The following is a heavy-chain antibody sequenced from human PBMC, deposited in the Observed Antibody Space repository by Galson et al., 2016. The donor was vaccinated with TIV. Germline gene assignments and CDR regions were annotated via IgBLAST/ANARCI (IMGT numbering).Heavy chain of an antibody. D-gene: IGHD4-17*01. CDR3: ARRGPRYGKFDY. V-gene: IGHV5-51*01. CDR1: GYSFATYW. J-gene: IGHJ4*02. Sequence: QSGAEVKKPGESLKISCEASGYSFATYWIAWVRQKPGKGLEWMGIVYPDDSDTTYNPSFQGQVTFSADKSIKPAFLQWSSLEASDTAMYYCARRGPRYGKFDYWGQGTPVTVSS. CDR2: VYPDDSDT.